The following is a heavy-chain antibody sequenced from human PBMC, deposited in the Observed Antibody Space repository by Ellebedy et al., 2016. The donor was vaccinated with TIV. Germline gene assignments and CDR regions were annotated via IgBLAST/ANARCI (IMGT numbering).Heavy chain of an antibody. CDR2: ISSTSTYT. V-gene: IGHV3-21*01. CDR3: ARDSGGWVVPAAPDY. Sequence: GESLKISXAASGLTFIRYSLSCGRQAPEKRLEWPSSISSTSTYTLYSDSVKGRFTISRDNARNSMYLQMTSLRVEDTAVYYCARDSGGWVVPAAPDYWGLGTLVTVSS. D-gene: IGHD2-15*01. J-gene: IGHJ4*02. CDR1: GLTFIRYS.